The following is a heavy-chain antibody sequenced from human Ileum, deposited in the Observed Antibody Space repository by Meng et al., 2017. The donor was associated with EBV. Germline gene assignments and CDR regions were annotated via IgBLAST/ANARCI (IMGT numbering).Heavy chain of an antibody. V-gene: IGHV4-30-2*01. CDR3: ARAHPVVYFFDY. CDR2: IQHSGST. D-gene: IGHD4-23*01. CDR1: GGSISSGGHS. Sequence: QLQTQESGSGLVKPSQTLSLTCAVSGGSISSGGHSWSWIRQPPGKGLEWIGDIQHSGSTYYNPSLKSRVTISVDRSRNQFSLKLSSVTAADTAVYYRARAHPVVYFFDYWGQGTLVTVSS. J-gene: IGHJ4*02.